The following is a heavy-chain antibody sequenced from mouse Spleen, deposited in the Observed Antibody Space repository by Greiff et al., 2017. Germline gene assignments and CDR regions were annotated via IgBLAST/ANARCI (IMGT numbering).Heavy chain of an antibody. CDR1: GFTFSSYG. CDR3: ARHRGTTVVATGFDY. CDR2: ISSGGSYT. D-gene: IGHD1-1*01. Sequence: EVKVVESGGDLVKPGGSLKLSCAASGFTFSSYGMSWVRQTPDKRLEWVATISSGGSYTYYPDSVKGRFTISRDNAKNTLYLQMSSLKSEDTAMYYCARHRGTTVVATGFDYWGQGTTLTVSS. J-gene: IGHJ2*01. V-gene: IGHV5-6*01.